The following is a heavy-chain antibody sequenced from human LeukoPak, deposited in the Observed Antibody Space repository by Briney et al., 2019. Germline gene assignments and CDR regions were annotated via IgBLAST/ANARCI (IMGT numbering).Heavy chain of an antibody. V-gene: IGHV3-66*01. CDR2: IYSGGST. CDR3: ARVGLTMVRGVIQGDNWFDP. CDR1: GLTVSSNY. J-gene: IGHJ5*02. Sequence: QAGGSLRLSCAASGLTVSSNYMSWVRQAPGKGLEWVSVIYSGGSTYYADSVKGRFTISRDNSKNTLYLQMNSLRAEDTAVYYCARVGLTMVRGVIQGDNWFDPWGQGTLVTVSS. D-gene: IGHD3-10*01.